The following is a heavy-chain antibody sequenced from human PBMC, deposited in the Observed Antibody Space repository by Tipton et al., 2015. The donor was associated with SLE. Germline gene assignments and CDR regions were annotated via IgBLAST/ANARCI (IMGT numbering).Heavy chain of an antibody. CDR2: MYYSGST. V-gene: IGHV4-39*01. D-gene: IGHD3-22*01. CDR1: GGSISSSSYY. CDR3: ARGSLGYYDSSGYAS. Sequence: TLSLTCTVSGGSISSSSYYWGWIRQPPGKGLEWIGSMYYSGSTYYNPSLKSRVTISVDTPKNQFSLKLSSVTAADTAVYYCARGSLGYYDSSGYASWGQGTLVTVSS. J-gene: IGHJ5*02.